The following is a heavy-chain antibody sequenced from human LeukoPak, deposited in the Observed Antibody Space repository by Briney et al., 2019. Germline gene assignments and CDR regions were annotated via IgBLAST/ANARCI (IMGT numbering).Heavy chain of an antibody. CDR3: ARYDCSGGSCYSFAAFDL. J-gene: IGHJ3*01. D-gene: IGHD2-15*01. Sequence: SETLSLTCTVSGGSISSYYWSWIRQPPGKGLEWIGYIYYSGSTTHNPALKSRVTISVDTSKTQFSLKLNSVTAADTAVYYCARYDCSGGSCYSFAAFDLWGQGTVVTVSS. V-gene: IGHV4-59*08. CDR2: IYYSGST. CDR1: GGSISSYY.